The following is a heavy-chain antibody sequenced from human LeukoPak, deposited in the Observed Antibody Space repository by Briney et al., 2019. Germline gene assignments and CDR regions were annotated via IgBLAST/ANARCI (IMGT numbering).Heavy chain of an antibody. CDR1: GFLFSNYN. Sequence: GGSLRLSCAASGFLFSNYNMNWVRQAPGKGREGVSSISSSCSSIYYADSVKGRFTISRDNAKNSLYFKMTGLRPEATAVYYCPRDPSGHDLEGGENFDYWGQGTLVTVSS. V-gene: IGHV3-21*01. CDR3: PRDPSGHDLEGGENFDY. J-gene: IGHJ4*02. D-gene: IGHD5-12*01. CDR2: ISSSCSSI.